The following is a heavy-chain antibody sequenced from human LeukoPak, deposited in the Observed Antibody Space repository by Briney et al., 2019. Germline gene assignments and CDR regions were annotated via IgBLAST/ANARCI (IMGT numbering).Heavy chain of an antibody. CDR1: GYTFTGYY. Sequence: ASVKASCKASGYTFTGYYMHWVRQAPGQGLEWMGWINPNSGGTNYAQKFRGRVTMTRGTSISTAYMELSRLRSDDTAVYYCAREGYSSGNFDYWGQGTLVTVSS. CDR2: INPNSGGT. CDR3: AREGYSSGNFDY. J-gene: IGHJ4*02. D-gene: IGHD6-19*01. V-gene: IGHV1-2*02.